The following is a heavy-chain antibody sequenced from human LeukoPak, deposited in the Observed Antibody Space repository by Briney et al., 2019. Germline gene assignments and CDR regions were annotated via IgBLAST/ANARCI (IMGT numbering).Heavy chain of an antibody. J-gene: IGHJ5*02. CDR1: GFTVSSNF. V-gene: IGHV3-53*01. D-gene: IGHD2-15*01. CDR2: IYSGGST. Sequence: GGSLRLSCAASGFTVSSNFMSWVRQAPGKGLEWVSVIYSGGSTCYADSVKGRFTISRDNAKNSLYLQMNSLRAEDTAVYYCARDLLGYCSGGSCPHWFDPWGQGTLVTVSS. CDR3: ARDLLGYCSGGSCPHWFDP.